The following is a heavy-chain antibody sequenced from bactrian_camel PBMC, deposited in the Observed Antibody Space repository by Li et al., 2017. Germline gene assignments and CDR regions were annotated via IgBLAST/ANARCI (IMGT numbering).Heavy chain of an antibody. J-gene: IGHJ4*01. CDR1: GFALDNTV. Sequence: VQLVESGGGLAQPGMSLRLSCVASGFALDNTVMAWIRQAPGKGLEWVARISSKGSITRYADSVKGRFTISQDNAKNTIYLQMDSLTPDDTAVYYCAADSWGYRWFHTKYNYWGQGTQVTVS. D-gene: IGHD5*01. CDR3: AADSWGYRWFHTKYNY. V-gene: IGHV3S36*01. CDR2: ISSKGSIT.